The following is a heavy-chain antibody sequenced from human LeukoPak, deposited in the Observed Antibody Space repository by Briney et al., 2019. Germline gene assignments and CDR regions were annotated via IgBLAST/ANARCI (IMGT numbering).Heavy chain of an antibody. V-gene: IGHV1-18*01. CDR2: ISAYNGNT. CDR3: ARGKPSYDSSGYPDYYYYMDV. J-gene: IGHJ6*03. D-gene: IGHD3-22*01. Sequence: GASVKVSCKASGYTFTSYGISWVRRAPGQGLEWMGWISAYNGNTNYAQKLQGRVTMTTDTSTSTAYMELRSLRSDDTAVYYCARGKPSYDSSGYPDYYYYMDVWGKGTTVTVSS. CDR1: GYTFTSYG.